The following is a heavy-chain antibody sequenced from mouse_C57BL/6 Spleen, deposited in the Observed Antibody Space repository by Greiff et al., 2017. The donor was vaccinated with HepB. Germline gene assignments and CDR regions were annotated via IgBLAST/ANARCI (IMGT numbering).Heavy chain of an antibody. D-gene: IGHD2-4*01. CDR1: GYSITSGYY. CDR3: AREEGFYDYEGEAY. Sequence: VQLQQSGPGLVKPSQSLSLTCSVTGYSITSGYYWNWIRQFPGNKLEWMGYISYDGSNNYNPSLKNRISITRDTSKNQFFLKLNSVTTEDTATYYCAREEGFYDYEGEAYWGQGTLVTVSA. V-gene: IGHV3-6*01. CDR2: ISYDGSN. J-gene: IGHJ3*01.